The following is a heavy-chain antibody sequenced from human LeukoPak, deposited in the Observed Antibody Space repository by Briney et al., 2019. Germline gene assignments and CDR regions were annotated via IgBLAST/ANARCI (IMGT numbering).Heavy chain of an antibody. Sequence: GGSLRLSCAVSGLRFSDNYMSWIRQAPGQGLEWVSDISSSGSSTNYADSVKGRFTISRDNAKNSLYLQMNSLRVEDTAVYYCAGGYNYGPYYFDYWGQGPLLTVSS. J-gene: IGHJ4*02. D-gene: IGHD5-18*01. CDR3: AGGYNYGPYYFDY. CDR2: ISSSGSST. CDR1: GLRFSDNY. V-gene: IGHV3-11*05.